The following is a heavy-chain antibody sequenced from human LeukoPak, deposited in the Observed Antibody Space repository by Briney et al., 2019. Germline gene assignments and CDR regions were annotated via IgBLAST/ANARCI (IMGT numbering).Heavy chain of an antibody. CDR2: IYSGGST. D-gene: IGHD3-10*01. V-gene: IGHV3-53*01. CDR1: GFTVSSTC. Sequence: SGGSLRLSCAASGFTVSSTCMSWVRQAPGKGLEWVSVIYSGGSTYYADSVKGRFTISRDNSKNTLYLQMNSLRAEDTAVYYCARGRDANWFDQLGQGTLVTVSS. J-gene: IGHJ5*02. CDR3: ARGRDANWFDQ.